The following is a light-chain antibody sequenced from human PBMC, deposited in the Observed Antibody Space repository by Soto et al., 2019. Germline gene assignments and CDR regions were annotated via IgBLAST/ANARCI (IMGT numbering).Light chain of an antibody. CDR2: GNN. CDR3: QSYDDSLSGWG. CDR1: SSNLGAGYD. V-gene: IGLV1-40*01. Sequence: QSVLTQPPSVSGAPGQRVTISCTGSSSNLGAGYDVHWHQQVPGTAPKLLIYGNNNRPSGVPDRFSGSKSGTSASLAITGLQAEDEADYYCQSYDDSLSGWGFGGGTKVTVL. J-gene: IGLJ2*01.